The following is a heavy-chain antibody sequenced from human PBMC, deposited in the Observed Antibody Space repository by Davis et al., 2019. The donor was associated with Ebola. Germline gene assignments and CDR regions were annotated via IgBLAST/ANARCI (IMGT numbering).Heavy chain of an antibody. CDR2: IYTGDSDT. D-gene: IGHD5-24*01. J-gene: IGHJ3*02. CDR1: GNSFTSFW. CDR3: ATLRRAITGFDDGYDI. V-gene: IGHV5-51*01. Sequence: GESLKISCKGSGNSFTSFWIGWVRQMPGKGLEWMGVIYTGDSDTRYSPSFRGQVTISADKSIKTAFLQWSSLKASDTAIYYCATLRRAITGFDDGYDIWGQGTMVTVSS.